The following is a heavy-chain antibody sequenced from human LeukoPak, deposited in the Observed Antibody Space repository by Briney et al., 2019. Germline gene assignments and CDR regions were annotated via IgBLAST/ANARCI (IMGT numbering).Heavy chain of an antibody. J-gene: IGHJ4*02. CDR1: GGSFSGYY. Sequence: PSETLSLTCAVYGGSFSGYYWSWIRQPPGKGLEWIGEINHSGSTNHNPSLKSRVTISVDTSKNQFSLKLSSVTAADTAVYYCARANCSGGSCLLFDYWGQGTLVTVSS. CDR2: INHSGST. CDR3: ARANCSGGSCLLFDY. V-gene: IGHV4-34*01. D-gene: IGHD2-15*01.